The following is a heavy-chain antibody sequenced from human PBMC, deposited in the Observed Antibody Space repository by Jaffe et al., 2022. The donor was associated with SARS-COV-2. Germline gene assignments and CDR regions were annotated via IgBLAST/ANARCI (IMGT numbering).Heavy chain of an antibody. D-gene: IGHD6-19*01. CDR3: ARDWDNNSGWHGLDY. CDR1: GGSLSSYY. Sequence: QVQVQESGPGLVKPSETLSLTCTVSGGSLSSYYWSWIRQPPGKGLEWIGYMYYSGSTSYNPSLKSRVSISIDMSKNQFSLKVHSVTAADTAVYYCARDWDNNSGWHGLDYWGQGVPVTVSS. CDR2: MYYSGST. V-gene: IGHV4-59*01. J-gene: IGHJ4*02.